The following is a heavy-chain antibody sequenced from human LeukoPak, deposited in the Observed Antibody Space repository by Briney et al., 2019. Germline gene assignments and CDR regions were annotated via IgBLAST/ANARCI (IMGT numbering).Heavy chain of an antibody. Sequence: GGPLRLSCATSGFTFSSYSVDWVRQAPGKGLEWVSSISSSSGYIYYADSVKGRFTISRDNAKNSVYLLMNNLRAEDTAVYYCTREGPNDAFDIWGQGTMVTVSS. CDR2: ISSSSGYI. CDR3: TREGPNDAFDI. J-gene: IGHJ3*02. V-gene: IGHV3-21*01. CDR1: GFTFSSYS.